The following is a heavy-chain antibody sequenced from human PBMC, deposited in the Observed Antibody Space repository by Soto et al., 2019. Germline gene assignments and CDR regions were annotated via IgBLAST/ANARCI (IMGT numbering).Heavy chain of an antibody. V-gene: IGHV3-11*01. CDR3: AGDLGYYDSSGYFDD. CDR2: IGSSDSII. Sequence: GGSLRLSCAASGFTFSDYYMSWIRQAPGKGLEWVSYIGSSDSIIYYADSVKGRFTISKDNAKNSLYLQMNSLRAEDTAVYYCAGDLGYYDSSGYFDDWGQGTLVTVSS. J-gene: IGHJ4*02. D-gene: IGHD3-22*01. CDR1: GFTFSDYY.